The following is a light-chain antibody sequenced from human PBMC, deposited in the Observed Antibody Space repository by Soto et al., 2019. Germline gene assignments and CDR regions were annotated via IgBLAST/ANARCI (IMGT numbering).Light chain of an antibody. CDR1: SSDVGSYNL. Sequence: QSALTQPASVSGPPGHSITISCTGTSSDVGSYNLVSWYQQHPGKAPKLMIYEGSKRPSGVSNRFSGSKSGNTASLTISGLQAEDEADYYCCSYAGSSTYVFGTGTKLTVL. J-gene: IGLJ1*01. V-gene: IGLV2-23*01. CDR3: CSYAGSSTYV. CDR2: EGS.